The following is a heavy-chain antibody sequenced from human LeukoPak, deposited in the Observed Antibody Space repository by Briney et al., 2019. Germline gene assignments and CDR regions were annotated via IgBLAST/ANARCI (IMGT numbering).Heavy chain of an antibody. CDR2: IYHSGST. CDR3: ARRGIAARPDDY. CDR1: GYSISSGYY. Sequence: PSETLSLTCAVSGYSISSGYYWGWIRQPPEKGLEWIGSIYHSGSTYYNPSLKSRVTISVDTSKNQFSLKLSSVTAADTAVYYCARRGIAARPDDYWGQGTLVTVSS. V-gene: IGHV4-38-2*01. J-gene: IGHJ4*02. D-gene: IGHD6-6*01.